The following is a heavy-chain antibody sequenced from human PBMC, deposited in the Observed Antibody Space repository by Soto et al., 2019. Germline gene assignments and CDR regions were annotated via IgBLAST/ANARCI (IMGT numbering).Heavy chain of an antibody. CDR3: ARGLNDFWSGYLAPYYYGMDV. J-gene: IGHJ6*02. CDR1: GGSFSGYY. V-gene: IGHV4-34*01. D-gene: IGHD3-3*01. Sequence: SETLSLTCAVYGGSFSGYYWSWIRQPPGKGLEWIGEINHSGSTNYSPSLKSRVTISVDTSKNQSSLKLSSVTAADTAVYYCARGLNDFWSGYLAPYYYGMDVWGQGTTVTVSS. CDR2: INHSGST.